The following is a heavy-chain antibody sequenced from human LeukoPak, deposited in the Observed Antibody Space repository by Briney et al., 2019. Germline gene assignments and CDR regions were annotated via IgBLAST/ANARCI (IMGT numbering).Heavy chain of an antibody. Sequence: SETLSLTCTVSGGSISGSSYYWSWIRQPAGKGLEWIGRIYTSGSTNYNPSLKSRVTISVDKSKNQFSLKLSSVTAADTAVYYCARDNQYYYDSSGYETYYYYMDVWGKGTTVTVSS. CDR1: GGSISGSSYY. D-gene: IGHD3-22*01. CDR2: IYTSGST. CDR3: ARDNQYYYDSSGYETYYYYMDV. J-gene: IGHJ6*03. V-gene: IGHV4-61*02.